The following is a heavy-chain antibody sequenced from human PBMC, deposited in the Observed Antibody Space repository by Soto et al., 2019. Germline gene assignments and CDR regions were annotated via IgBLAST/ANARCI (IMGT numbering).Heavy chain of an antibody. CDR2: ISYDGSEK. D-gene: IGHD6-13*01. Sequence: PGGSLRLSCATSGFTFSSFGMHWVRQAEGKGLEWVTFISYDGSEKSYADSVKGRVTVSRDNSKNTQYLQMNSLRAEDTAVYYCAREVWGYSSSWYPWYYYYYGIDVWGQATTVTVAS. J-gene: IGHJ6*02. V-gene: IGHV3-30*03. CDR3: AREVWGYSSSWYPWYYYYYGIDV. CDR1: GFTFSSFG.